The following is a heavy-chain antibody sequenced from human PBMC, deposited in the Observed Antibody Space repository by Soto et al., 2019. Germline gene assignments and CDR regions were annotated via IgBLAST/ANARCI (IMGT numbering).Heavy chain of an antibody. D-gene: IGHD4-17*01. V-gene: IGHV3-23*01. CDR3: AKTGRALGDYHWFDS. J-gene: IGHJ5*01. CDR1: GFTFSNFA. CDR2: FSGGGTT. Sequence: EVQLLESGGGLVQPGGSLRLSCAASGFTFSNFALSWVRRAPGKGLEWVSGFSGGGTTYYTDSVKGRFTISRDNSKNTLYLQMNSLRGEDTAVYYCAKTGRALGDYHWFDSWGQGNLVTVSS.